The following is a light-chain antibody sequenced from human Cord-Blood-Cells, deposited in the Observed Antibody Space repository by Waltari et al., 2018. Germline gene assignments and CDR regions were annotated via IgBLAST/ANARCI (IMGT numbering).Light chain of an antibody. CDR1: QSISSW. J-gene: IGKJ1*01. CDR2: DAS. Sequence: DIQMTQSPSTLSASVGDRVTITCRASQSISSWLAWYQQKPGKAPKLLIYDASSLESGVPSRXSGSGSGTEFTLTSSSLQPDDFATYYCQQYNSYWTFGQGTKVEIK. V-gene: IGKV1-5*01. CDR3: QQYNSYWT.